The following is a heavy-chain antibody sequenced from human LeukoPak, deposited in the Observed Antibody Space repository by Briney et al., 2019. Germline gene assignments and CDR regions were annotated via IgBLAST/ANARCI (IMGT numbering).Heavy chain of an antibody. V-gene: IGHV1-18*04. CDR3: ARDLGGITMVRGVIGNWFDP. CDR1: AYTFTSYG. J-gene: IGHJ5*02. Sequence: ASMKVSSKASAYTFTSYGISCVRQAPGPGLEWMGWISAYNCNTNYSQKLQGRVTMTTDTSTSTAYMELRSLRSDDTAVYYCARDLGGITMVRGVIGNWFDPWGQGTLVTVSS. CDR2: ISAYNCNT. D-gene: IGHD3-10*01.